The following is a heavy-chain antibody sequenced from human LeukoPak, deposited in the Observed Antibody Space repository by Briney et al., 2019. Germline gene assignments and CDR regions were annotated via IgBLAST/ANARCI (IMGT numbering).Heavy chain of an antibody. CDR3: ARHTRGGDAFDI. V-gene: IGHV4-59*01. CDR2: IYYSGST. J-gene: IGHJ3*02. Sequence: SETLSLTCTVSGGSISSYYWSWIRQPPGKGLEWIGYIYYSGSTNYNPSLKSRVTISVDTSGNQFSLKLSSVTAADTAVYYCARHTRGGDAFDIWGQGTMVTVSS. CDR1: GGSISSYY. D-gene: IGHD3-10*01.